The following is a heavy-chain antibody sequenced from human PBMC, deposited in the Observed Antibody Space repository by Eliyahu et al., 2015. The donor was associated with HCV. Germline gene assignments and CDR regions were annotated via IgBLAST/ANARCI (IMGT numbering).Heavy chain of an antibody. CDR1: GFSLSTSGVG. Sequence: QITLKESGPSLVKPTQTLTLTXTFSGFSLSTSGVGVGWIRQPPGKALEWLALIYWNDDKQYSPSLKSRLTITKDTSKNQVVLIMTNMDPVDTGTYYCGTAYPYYFDYWGQGTLVTVSS. D-gene: IGHD3/OR15-3a*01. CDR3: GTAYPYYFDY. V-gene: IGHV2-5*04. J-gene: IGHJ4*02. CDR2: IYWNDDK.